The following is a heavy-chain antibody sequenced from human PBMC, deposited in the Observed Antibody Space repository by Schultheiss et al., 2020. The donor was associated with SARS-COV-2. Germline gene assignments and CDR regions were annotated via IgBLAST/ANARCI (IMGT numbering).Heavy chain of an antibody. CDR2: ISGSGGST. V-gene: IGHV3-23*01. J-gene: IGHJ4*02. Sequence: GSLRLSCAASGFTFSSYAMSWVRQAPGKGLEWVSAISGSGGSTYYADSVKGRFTISRDNSKNTLYLQMNSLRAEDTAVYYCAKGVGATTMTDYWGQGTLVTVSS. CDR1: GFTFSSYA. CDR3: AKGVGATTMTDY. D-gene: IGHD1-26*01.